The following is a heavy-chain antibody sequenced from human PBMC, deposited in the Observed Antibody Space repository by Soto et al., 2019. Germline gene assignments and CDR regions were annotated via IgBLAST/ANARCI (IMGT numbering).Heavy chain of an antibody. J-gene: IGHJ4*02. D-gene: IGHD3-3*01. CDR2: IDASGST. CDR3: ARGGHDFWSGPCHY. V-gene: IGHV4-4*07. CDR1: GGSISTYY. Sequence: SETLSLTCTISGGSISTYYCNWIRQPAGKGLEWIGRIDASGSTDYNPSLKSRVTMSADTSKNQFSVRSSSVTAADTAVYYCARGGHDFWSGPCHYWGQGNVGTVCS.